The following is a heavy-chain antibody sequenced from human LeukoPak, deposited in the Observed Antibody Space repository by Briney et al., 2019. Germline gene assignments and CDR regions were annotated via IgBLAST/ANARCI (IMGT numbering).Heavy chain of an antibody. Sequence: GGSLRLSCAASGFTFSSCAMSWVRQAPGKGLEWVSAISGSGGSTYYADSVKGRFTISRDNSKNTLYLQMNSLRAEDTAVYYCAKGVGYCSSTSCYPLGWFDPWGQGTLVTVSS. CDR1: GFTFSSCA. D-gene: IGHD2-2*01. V-gene: IGHV3-23*01. CDR2: ISGSGGST. J-gene: IGHJ5*02. CDR3: AKGVGYCSSTSCYPLGWFDP.